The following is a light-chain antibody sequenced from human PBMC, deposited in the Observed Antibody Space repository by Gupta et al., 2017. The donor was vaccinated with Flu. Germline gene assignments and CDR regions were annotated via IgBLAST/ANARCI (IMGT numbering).Light chain of an antibody. CDR3: MRGRHPWT. CDR1: QSLVYKNGITY. V-gene: IGKV2-30*01. CDR2: EVS. Sequence: DAVMSQSPLSLSVTLGQAAAIPCRSSQSLVYKNGITYLTWFQQRPGQSPRRLIYEVSKRDSGVPDRFSGSGSVTDFTLKISRVEAEDVGVYYCMRGRHPWTFGQGTRVEI. J-gene: IGKJ2*02.